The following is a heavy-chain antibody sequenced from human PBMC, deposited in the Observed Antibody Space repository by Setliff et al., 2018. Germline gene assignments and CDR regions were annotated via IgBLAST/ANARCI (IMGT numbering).Heavy chain of an antibody. CDR2: LHTSGST. CDR3: AREFVVISFVKNIHHHYGMDV. D-gene: IGHD2-21*01. J-gene: IGHJ6*02. Sequence: PSETLSLTCAVSGGSLNSGSYYWSWIRQSTERGLEWLGRLHTSGSTTYNPARNSRVTISLDTSTNQFSLRLTALTAADTAVYYCAREFVVISFVKNIHHHYGMDVWGQGTTVTDS. V-gene: IGHV4-61*02. CDR1: GGSLNSGSYY.